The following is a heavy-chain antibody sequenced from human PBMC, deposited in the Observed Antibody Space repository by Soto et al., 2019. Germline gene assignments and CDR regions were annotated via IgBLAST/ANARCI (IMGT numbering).Heavy chain of an antibody. V-gene: IGHV4-59*01. Sequence: SETLSLTCTVSGGSISSYYWSWIRQPPGKGLEWIGYIYYSGSTNYNPSLKSRVTISVDTSKNQFSLKLSSVTAADTAVYYCARDPDHCSGGSCSGFDPWGQGTLVTVSS. CDR2: IYYSGST. CDR3: ARDPDHCSGGSCSGFDP. D-gene: IGHD2-15*01. J-gene: IGHJ5*02. CDR1: GGSISSYY.